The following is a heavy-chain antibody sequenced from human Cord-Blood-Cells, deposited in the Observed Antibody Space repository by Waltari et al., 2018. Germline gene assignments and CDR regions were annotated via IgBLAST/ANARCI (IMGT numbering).Heavy chain of an antibody. CDR2: INPNSGGT. J-gene: IGHJ3*02. CDR1: GYTFTGYY. V-gene: IGHV1-2*04. CDR3: ARGRLTGDRDAFGS. Sequence: AEVKKPGASVKVSCKASGYTFTGYYMHWVRQAPGQGLEWMGWINPNSGGTNYEQKFQGWVTMTSDTSISPAYMELSRVKSDDTAVYYCARGRLTGDRDAFGSWGQGTMDTVSS. D-gene: IGHD7-27*01.